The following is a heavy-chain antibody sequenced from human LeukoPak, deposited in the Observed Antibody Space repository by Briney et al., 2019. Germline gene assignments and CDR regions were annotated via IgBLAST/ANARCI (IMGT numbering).Heavy chain of an antibody. Sequence: GGSLRLSCAASGFTFITYPMSWVRQAPGTGLEWVASISGRGSDTYYADSVKGRFAISRDTSKNTLYLQLSSLRPEDTALYYCAKHMRATNTYYFYGLDVWGQGTTVTVSS. D-gene: IGHD1-26*01. CDR3: AKHMRATNTYYFYGLDV. V-gene: IGHV3-23*01. CDR1: GFTFITYP. J-gene: IGHJ6*02. CDR2: ISGRGSDT.